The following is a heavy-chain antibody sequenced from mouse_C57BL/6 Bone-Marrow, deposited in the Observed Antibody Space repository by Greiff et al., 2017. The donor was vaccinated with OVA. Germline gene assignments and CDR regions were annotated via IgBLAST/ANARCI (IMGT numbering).Heavy chain of an antibody. D-gene: IGHD1-1*01. CDR2: ISSGSSTI. Sequence: EVKVVESGGGLVKPGGSLKLSCAASGFTFSDYGMHWVRQAPEKGLEWVAYISSGSSTIYYADTVKGRFTISRDNAKNTLFLQMNSLRSEDTAMYYCARGGLITTVVASLDYWGQGTTLTVSS. V-gene: IGHV5-17*01. CDR3: ARGGLITTVVASLDY. J-gene: IGHJ2*01. CDR1: GFTFSDYG.